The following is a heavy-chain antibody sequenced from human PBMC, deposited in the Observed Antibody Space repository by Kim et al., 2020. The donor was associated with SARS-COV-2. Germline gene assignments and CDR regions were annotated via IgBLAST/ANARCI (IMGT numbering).Heavy chain of an antibody. Sequence: SETLSLTCTVSGASINSYYWSWIRQPPGKGLEWIGYIYNSGSTNYNPSLKSRVTISVDTSNIQFSLRLSSVTAADTAVYYCARFIRQSGGYYGGSYYGMDVWGQGTTVTVSS. J-gene: IGHJ6*02. CDR1: GASINSYY. D-gene: IGHD1-26*01. V-gene: IGHV4-59*13. CDR2: IYNSGST. CDR3: ARFIRQSGGYYGGSYYGMDV.